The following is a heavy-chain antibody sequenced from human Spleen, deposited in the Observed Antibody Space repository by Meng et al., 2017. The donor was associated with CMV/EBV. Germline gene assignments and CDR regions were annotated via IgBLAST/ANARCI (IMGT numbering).Heavy chain of an antibody. CDR2: VNPDNGAT. Sequence: ASVKVSCKASGYTFTDYYMYWVRQAPGQGLKWMGWVNPDNGATNYAQKFQGRVTMTRDTSISTAYMELSRLRYDDTAVYYCAREVASFGYHYGMDVWGQGTTVTVSS. CDR1: GYTFTDYY. V-gene: IGHV1-2*02. D-gene: IGHD3-16*01. J-gene: IGHJ6*02. CDR3: AREVASFGYHYGMDV.